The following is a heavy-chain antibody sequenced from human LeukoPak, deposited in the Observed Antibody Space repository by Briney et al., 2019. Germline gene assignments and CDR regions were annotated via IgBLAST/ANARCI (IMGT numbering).Heavy chain of an antibody. CDR3: ARDTLESYGSGSYRWFDP. V-gene: IGHV4-39*07. CDR1: GGSISSSSYY. Sequence: SETLSLTCTVSGGSISSSSYYWGWIRQSPGKGLEWIGSIYYSGITYYKPSLKSRVTISVDTSKNQFSLKLSSVTAADTAVYYCARDTLESYGSGSYRWFDPWGQGTLVTVSS. J-gene: IGHJ5*02. D-gene: IGHD3-10*01. CDR2: IYYSGIT.